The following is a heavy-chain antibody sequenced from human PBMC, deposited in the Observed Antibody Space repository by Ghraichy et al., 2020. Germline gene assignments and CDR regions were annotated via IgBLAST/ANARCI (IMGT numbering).Heavy chain of an antibody. CDR1: GFTFSSYS. CDR2: ISGCGGST. V-gene: IGHV3-23*01. D-gene: IGHD3-22*01. Sequence: GGSLRLSCAASGFTFSSYSMSWVRQAPEKGLEWVSAISGCGGSTYYADSVKGRFTISRDNSKNTLYLQMNSLRAEDTAVYYCAKFYGRGYYYDSSGYPNWFDPWGQGTLVTVSS. J-gene: IGHJ5*02. CDR3: AKFYGRGYYYDSSGYPNWFDP.